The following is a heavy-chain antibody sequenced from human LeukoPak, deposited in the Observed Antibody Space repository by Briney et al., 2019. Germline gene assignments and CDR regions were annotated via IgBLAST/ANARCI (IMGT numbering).Heavy chain of an antibody. CDR3: ARGTETSAWLLQH. CDR1: GGSINSYY. J-gene: IGHJ1*01. Sequence: SETLSLTCTVSGGSINSYYWTWMRQPPRKRLEWIGYTSNSGSTGYNPSLKSRVTISVDTSKNQLSLKLNSVTTTDTAVYYCARGTETSAWLLQHWGQGTMVAVSS. CDR2: TSNSGST. V-gene: IGHV4-59*01. D-gene: IGHD2-2*01.